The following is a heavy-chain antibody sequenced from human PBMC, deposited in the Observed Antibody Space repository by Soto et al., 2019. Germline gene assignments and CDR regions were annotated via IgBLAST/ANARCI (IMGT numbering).Heavy chain of an antibody. J-gene: IGHJ3*02. CDR2: IIPIFGTA. D-gene: IGHD1-1*01. CDR1: GGTFSSYA. Sequence: QVQLVQSGAEVQKPGSSVKVSCKASGGTFSSYAISWVRQAPGQGLEWMGGIIPIFGTANYAQKIQGRVTITADESTSTAYMELSSVRSEDTAVYYGAGTVHHAFDIWGQGTMVTVSS. CDR3: AGTVHHAFDI. V-gene: IGHV1-69*01.